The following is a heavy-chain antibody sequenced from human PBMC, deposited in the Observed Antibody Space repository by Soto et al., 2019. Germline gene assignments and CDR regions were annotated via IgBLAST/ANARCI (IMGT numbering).Heavy chain of an antibody. CDR1: TFTFDDYT. CDR2: IRSEANGGTT. CDR3: TRGGKFDY. D-gene: IGHD2-15*01. J-gene: IGHJ4*02. Sequence: GTMRLSCTGSTFTFDDYTMRWVSQAPGKRLEWVGLIRSEANGGTTHYAASVHGGFIISRDDSRGIAFLQMNNLKSEDTAVYYCTRGGKFDYWGQGTLVTVSS. V-gene: IGHV3-49*04.